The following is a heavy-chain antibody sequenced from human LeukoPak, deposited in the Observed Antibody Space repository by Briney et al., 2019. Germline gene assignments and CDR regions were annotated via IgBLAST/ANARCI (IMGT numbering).Heavy chain of an antibody. D-gene: IGHD3-16*02. CDR3: ARRDYVWGSDRSYFDY. J-gene: IGHJ4*02. Sequence: SETLSLTCSASGYPASSGFYWGWIRQPPGKGLEWIGSIYHSGTTFYNASLQSRVSISVDTAKKNLSLKLSSLTAADTALYYCARRDYVWGSDRSYFDYWGLGTLVTVS. V-gene: IGHV4-38-2*01. CDR1: GYPASSGFY. CDR2: IYHSGTT.